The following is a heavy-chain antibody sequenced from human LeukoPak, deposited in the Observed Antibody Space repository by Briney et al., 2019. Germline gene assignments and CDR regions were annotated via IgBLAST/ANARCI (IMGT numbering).Heavy chain of an antibody. J-gene: IGHJ6*02. CDR3: ARAYVLLWFGEDYYYYYGMDV. CDR1: GGTFSSYA. Sequence: SVKVSCKASGGTFSSYAISWVRQAPGQGLEWMGGIIPIFGTANYAQKFQGRVTITADESTSTAYMELSSLRSEDTAVYYCARAYVLLWFGEDYYYYYGMDVWGQGTTVTVSS. V-gene: IGHV1-69*01. D-gene: IGHD3-10*01. CDR2: IIPIFGTA.